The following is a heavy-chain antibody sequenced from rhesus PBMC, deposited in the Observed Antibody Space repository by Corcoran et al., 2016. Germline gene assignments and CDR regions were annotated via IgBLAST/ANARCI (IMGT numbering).Heavy chain of an antibody. D-gene: IGHD1-38*01. Sequence: QVQLQESGPGLVNPSETLSLTCAVSGVSVSGHNWNWIRHPHGQGLEWIGYIVGSSGSAHYNPSLKSRVTISTDTPKNQFSLNLMSVTAADTAVYYCVRNINTPTDVWGRGVLLTVSS. CDR1: GVSVSGHN. CDR2: IVGSSGSA. J-gene: IGHJ5-2*02. V-gene: IGHV4-165*02. CDR3: VRNINTPTDV.